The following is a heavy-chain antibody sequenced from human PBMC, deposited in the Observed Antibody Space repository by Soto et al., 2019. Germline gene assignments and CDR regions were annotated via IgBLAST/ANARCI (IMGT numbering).Heavy chain of an antibody. CDR2: IYYSGST. CDR1: GGSISSYY. D-gene: IGHD2-21*02. V-gene: IGHV4-59*01. CDR3: GRVRSCGGDCYDYFDY. Sequence: SETLSLTCTVSGGSISSYYWSWIRQPPGKGLEWIGYIYYSGSTNYNPSLKSRVTISVDTSKNQFSLKLSSVTAADTAVYYCGRVRSCGGDCYDYFDYWGQGTLVTVSS. J-gene: IGHJ4*02.